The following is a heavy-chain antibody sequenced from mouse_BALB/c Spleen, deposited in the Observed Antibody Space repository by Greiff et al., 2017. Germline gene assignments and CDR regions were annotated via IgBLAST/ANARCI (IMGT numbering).Heavy chain of an antibody. CDR3: ARERYYYGSSDYFDY. CDR1: GYTFTSYW. D-gene: IGHD1-1*01. V-gene: IGHV1S81*02. Sequence: QVQLQQPGAELVKPGASVKLSCKASGYTFTSYWMHWVKQRPGQGLEWIGEINPSNGRTNYNEKFKSKATLTVDKSSSTAYMQLSSLTSEDSAVYYCARERYYYGSSDYFDYWGQGTTLTVSS. CDR2: INPSNGRT. J-gene: IGHJ2*01.